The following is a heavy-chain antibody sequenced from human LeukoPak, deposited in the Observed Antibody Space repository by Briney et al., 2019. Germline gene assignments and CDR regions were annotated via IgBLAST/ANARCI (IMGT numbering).Heavy chain of an antibody. CDR1: GGSFSGYY. Sequence: SETLSLTCAVYGGSFSGYYWSWIRQPPGKGLEWIGEINHSGSTNYNPSLKSRVTISVDTSKNQFSLKLSSVTAADTAVYYCARARIAAADPNDYWGQGTLVTVSS. V-gene: IGHV4-34*01. CDR2: INHSGST. J-gene: IGHJ4*02. CDR3: ARARIAAADPNDY. D-gene: IGHD6-13*01.